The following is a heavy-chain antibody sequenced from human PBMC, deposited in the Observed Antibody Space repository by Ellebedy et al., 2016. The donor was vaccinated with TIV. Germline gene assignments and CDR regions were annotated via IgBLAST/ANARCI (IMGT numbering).Heavy chain of an antibody. J-gene: IGHJ4*02. CDR2: IYYSGST. Sequence: SETLSLXXAVYGGSFSGYYWSWIRQHPGKGLKWIGYIYYSGSTYYNPSLKSRVTISVDTSKNQFSLKLSSVTAADTAVYYCARVGYYDFWSGYYQYPDYWGQGTLVTVSS. D-gene: IGHD3-3*01. CDR3: ARVGYYDFWSGYYQYPDY. CDR1: GGSFSGYY. V-gene: IGHV4-31*11.